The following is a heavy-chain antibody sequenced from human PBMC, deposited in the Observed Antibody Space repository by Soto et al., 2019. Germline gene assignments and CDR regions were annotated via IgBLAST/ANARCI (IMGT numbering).Heavy chain of an antibody. CDR1: AFTFSSYG. J-gene: IGHJ6*02. V-gene: IGHV3-30*18. CDR3: AKDEAVAVAPYYYYYGIDV. CDR2: ISYDGSNK. D-gene: IGHD6-19*01. Sequence: LRLSCAASAFTFSSYGMDWVRQAPGKGLEWVAVISYDGSNKYYADSVKGRFTISRDNSKNTLYLQMNSLRAEDTAVYYCAKDEAVAVAPYYYYYGIDVWGHGTTVTHSS.